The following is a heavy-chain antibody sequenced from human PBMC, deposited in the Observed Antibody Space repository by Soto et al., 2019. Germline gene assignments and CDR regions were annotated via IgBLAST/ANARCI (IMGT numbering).Heavy chain of an antibody. J-gene: IGHJ5*02. CDR2: IDPSDSYT. Sequence: PGESLKISCKGSGYSFTSYWISWVRQMPGKGLEWMGRIDPSDSYTNYSPSFQGHVTISADKSISTAYLQWSSLKAADTAVYYCARVVVVPAAIEGEYWFXPWGQGTLVTVSS. CDR1: GYSFTSYW. D-gene: IGHD2-2*01. V-gene: IGHV5-10-1*01. CDR3: ARVVVVPAAIEGEYWFXP.